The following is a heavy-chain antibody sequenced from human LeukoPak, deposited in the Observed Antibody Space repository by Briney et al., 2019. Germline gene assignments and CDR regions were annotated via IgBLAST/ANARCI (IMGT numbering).Heavy chain of an antibody. CDR1: GYTLTELS. CDR2: FDPEDGET. CDR3: ATRYCSSTSCYRAPWFDP. V-gene: IGHV1-24*01. J-gene: IGHJ5*02. Sequence: ASVKVSCKVSGYTLTELSMHWVRQAPGKGLEWMGGFDPEDGETIYAQKFQGRVTMTEDTSTDTAYMELSSLRCEDTAVYYCATRYCSSTSCYRAPWFDPWGQGTLVTVSS. D-gene: IGHD2-2*01.